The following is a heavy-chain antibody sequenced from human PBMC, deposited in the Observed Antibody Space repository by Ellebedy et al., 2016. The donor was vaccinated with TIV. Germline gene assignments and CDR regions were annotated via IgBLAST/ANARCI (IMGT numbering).Heavy chain of an antibody. J-gene: IGHJ4*02. CDR1: GFTFSSYW. CDR2: IKGDGTTA. V-gene: IGHV3-74*01. CDR3: VTWGQSYGS. D-gene: IGHD3-16*01. Sequence: GESLKISCTASGFTFSSYWMHWFRHAPGKGLVWVSRIKGDGTTANYADSVKGRFTISRDNAKRSRFLQMNSLRVDDTGVYYCVTWGQSYGSWGQGSLVTISS.